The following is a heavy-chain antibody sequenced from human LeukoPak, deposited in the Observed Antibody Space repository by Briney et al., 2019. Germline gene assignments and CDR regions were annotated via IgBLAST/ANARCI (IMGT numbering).Heavy chain of an antibody. V-gene: IGHV1-69*04. Sequence: SVKVSCKASGGTFSSYAISWVRQAPGQGLEWMGRIIPILGIANYARKFQGRVTITADKSTSTAYMELSSLRSEDTAVYYCASTYYDYVWEDYWGQGTLVTVSS. CDR3: ASTYYDYVWEDY. J-gene: IGHJ4*02. CDR1: GGTFSSYA. CDR2: IIPILGIA. D-gene: IGHD3-16*01.